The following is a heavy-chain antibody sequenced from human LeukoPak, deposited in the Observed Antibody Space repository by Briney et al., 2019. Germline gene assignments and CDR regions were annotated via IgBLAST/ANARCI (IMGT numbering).Heavy chain of an antibody. Sequence: GGSLRLSCAASGFNLDDDGMSWVRQAPGKGLEWVSDINWNGGSTSYADSVKGRFMISRHNAQKSLYLQMDSLRAEDTALYYCARLGCSTANCYVSHWGQGALVIVPS. CDR3: ARLGCSTANCYVSH. CDR2: INWNGGST. D-gene: IGHD2-2*01. CDR1: GFNLDDDG. J-gene: IGHJ4*01. V-gene: IGHV3-20*04.